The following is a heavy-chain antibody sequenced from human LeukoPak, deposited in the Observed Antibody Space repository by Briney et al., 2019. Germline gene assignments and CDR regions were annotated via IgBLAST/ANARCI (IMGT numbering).Heavy chain of an antibody. J-gene: IGHJ6*03. CDR3: ARIVVVPAASWASYYYYYYMDV. V-gene: IGHV4-59*08. CDR2: IYYSGST. D-gene: IGHD2-2*01. Sequence: SETLSLTCTVSGGSISSYYWSWIRQPPGKGLEWIGYIYYSGSTNYNPSLKSRVTISVDTSKNQFSLKLSSVTAADTAVYYCARIVVVPAASWASYYYYYYMDVWGKGTTVTVSS. CDR1: GGSISSYY.